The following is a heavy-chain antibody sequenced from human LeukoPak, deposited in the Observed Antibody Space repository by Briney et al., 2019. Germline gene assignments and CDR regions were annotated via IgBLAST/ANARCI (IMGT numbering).Heavy chain of an antibody. J-gene: IGHJ4*02. CDR2: IYPGDSGT. CDR1: GYSFTSYW. D-gene: IGHD3-10*01. V-gene: IGHV5-51*01. CDR3: ARHSYYYGSGIDY. Sequence: GESLKISCKGSGYSFTSYWIGWVRQMPGKGLEWMGIIYPGDSGTRYSPSFQGQVTISADKSISTAYLQWSSLKASDTAMYYCARHSYYYGSGIDYWGQGTLVTVSS.